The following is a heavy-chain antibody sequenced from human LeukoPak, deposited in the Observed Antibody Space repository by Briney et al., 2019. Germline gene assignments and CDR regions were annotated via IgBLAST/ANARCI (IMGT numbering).Heavy chain of an antibody. CDR2: IKEDGSEK. D-gene: IGHD6-19*01. CDR1: GITFRNYW. J-gene: IGHJ4*02. CDR3: GGGSGWSHGY. Sequence: PGGSLRLSCAASGITFRNYWMSWVRQAPGKGLEWVANIKEDGSEKYYVDSVKGRFTISRDNAKNSLYLQMNSLRVEDTAVYYCGGGSGWSHGYWGQGNLVTVSS. V-gene: IGHV3-7*04.